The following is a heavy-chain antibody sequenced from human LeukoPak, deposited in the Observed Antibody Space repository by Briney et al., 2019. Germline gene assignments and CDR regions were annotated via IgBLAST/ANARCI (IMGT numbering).Heavy chain of an antibody. CDR3: AVGAKGNNY. J-gene: IGHJ4*02. V-gene: IGHV3-48*03. CDR1: GFTFSSYE. Sequence: PGGSLRLSCAAPGFTFSSYEMNWVRQAPGKGLEWVSYISSSGSTIYYADSVKGRFTISRDNAKNSLYLQMNSLRAEDTAVYYWAVGAKGNNYGGQGTLVTVPS. CDR2: ISSSGSTI. D-gene: IGHD1-26*01.